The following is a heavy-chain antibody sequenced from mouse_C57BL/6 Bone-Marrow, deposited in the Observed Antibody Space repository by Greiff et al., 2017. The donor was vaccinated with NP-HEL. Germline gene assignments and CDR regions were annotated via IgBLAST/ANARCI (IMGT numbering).Heavy chain of an antibody. CDR3: ARRPLYYPYAMDY. V-gene: IGHV1-85*01. J-gene: IGHJ4*01. D-gene: IGHD2-1*01. Sequence: VQLVESGPELVKPGASVKLSCKASGYTFTSYDINWVKQRPGQGLEWIGWIYPRDGSTKYNEKFKGKATLTVDTSSSTAYMELHSLTSEDSAVYFCARRPLYYPYAMDYWGQGTSVTVSS. CDR2: IYPRDGST. CDR1: GYTFTSYD.